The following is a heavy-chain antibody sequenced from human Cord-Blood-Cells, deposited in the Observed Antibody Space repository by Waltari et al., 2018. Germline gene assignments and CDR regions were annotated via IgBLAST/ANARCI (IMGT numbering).Heavy chain of an antibody. V-gene: IGHV4-39*01. Sequence: QLQLQESGPGLVKPSETLSLTCPVSGGPIRSSSYYWGWIRQPPGKGLECIGSIYYSGSTYYNPSLKSRVTISVDTSKNQFSLKLSSVTAADTAVYYCSSSSDYWGQGTLVTVSS. CDR2: IYYSGST. CDR3: SSSSDY. D-gene: IGHD6-6*01. J-gene: IGHJ4*02. CDR1: GGPIRSSSYY.